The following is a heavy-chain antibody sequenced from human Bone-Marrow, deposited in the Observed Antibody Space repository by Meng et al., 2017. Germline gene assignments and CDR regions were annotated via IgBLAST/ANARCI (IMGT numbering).Heavy chain of an antibody. CDR3: ARDGGEGITMVRGTVYAFDI. Sequence: GESLKISCAASGFTFSSYSMNWVRQAPGKGLEWVSSISSSSSYIYYADSVKGRFTISRDNAKNSLYLQMNSLRAEDTAVYYCARDGGEGITMVRGTVYAFDIWGQETMVTVSS. V-gene: IGHV3-21*01. CDR1: GFTFSSYS. D-gene: IGHD3-10*01. J-gene: IGHJ3*02. CDR2: ISSSSSYI.